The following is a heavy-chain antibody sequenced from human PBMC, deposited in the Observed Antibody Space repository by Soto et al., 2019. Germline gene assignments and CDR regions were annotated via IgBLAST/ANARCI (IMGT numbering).Heavy chain of an antibody. CDR1: ENTLTELT. V-gene: IGHV1-24*01. Sequence: EASVNVSFRVPENTLTELTIDWLRQAPGRWLELMGHSAPEQGEPVYPQKFQGRVSMTEDPSTDTAYMELTSLRFEDTAVYFCAADRQIVGTIVAFNFWGQGTLVNVSS. CDR2: SAPEQGEP. CDR3: AADRQIVGTIVAFNF. D-gene: IGHD1-26*01. J-gene: IGHJ4*02.